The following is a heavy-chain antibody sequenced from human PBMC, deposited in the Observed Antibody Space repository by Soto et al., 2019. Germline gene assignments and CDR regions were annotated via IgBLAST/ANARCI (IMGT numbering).Heavy chain of an antibody. D-gene: IGHD6-6*01. CDR2: ISYDGSNK. CDR1: GFTFSSYA. CDR3: AKGQGSSSFFYFDY. V-gene: IGHV3-30-3*01. Sequence: QVQLVESGGGVVQPGRSLRLSCAASGFTFSSYAMHWVRQAPGKGLEWVAVISYDGSNKYYADSVKGRFTISRDNSKNTLYLQMNSLRAEDTAVYYCAKGQGSSSFFYFDYSGQGTLVTVSS. J-gene: IGHJ4*02.